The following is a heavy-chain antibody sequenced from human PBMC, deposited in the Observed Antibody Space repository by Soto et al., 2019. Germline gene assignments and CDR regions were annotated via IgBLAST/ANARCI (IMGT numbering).Heavy chain of an antibody. V-gene: IGHV1-18*01. CDR3: ARDYYHSPGTAMGADIDY. CDR1: RYTFTSYG. CDR2: ISAYNGNT. J-gene: IGHJ4*02. D-gene: IGHD3-10*01. Sequence: QVQLVQSGAEVKKPGASVKVSCKASRYTFTSYGISWVRQAPGQGLEWMGWISAYNGNTNYAQKLQGRVTMTTDTSTSTAYKELRSLRSDDTAVYYCARDYYHSPGTAMGADIDYWGQGTLVTVSS.